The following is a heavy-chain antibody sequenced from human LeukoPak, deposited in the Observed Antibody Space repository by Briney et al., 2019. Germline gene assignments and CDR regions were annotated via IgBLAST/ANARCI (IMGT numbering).Heavy chain of an antibody. CDR3: AREMAASLYYYYGMDV. Sequence: ASVKVSCKASGYTFTSYYMHWVRQAPGQGLEWMGIINPSGGSTSYAQKFQGRVTMTRDTPTSTVYMELSSLRSEDTAVYYCAREMAASLYYYYGMDVWGQGTTVTVSS. J-gene: IGHJ6*02. CDR2: INPSGGST. D-gene: IGHD2-15*01. CDR1: GYTFTSYY. V-gene: IGHV1-46*01.